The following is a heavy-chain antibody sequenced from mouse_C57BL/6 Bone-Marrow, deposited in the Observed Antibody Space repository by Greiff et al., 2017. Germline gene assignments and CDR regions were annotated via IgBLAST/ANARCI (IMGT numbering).Heavy chain of an antibody. Sequence: QVQLQQSGAELVRPGTSVKMSCKASGYTFTNYWIGWAKQRPGHGLEWIGDIYPGSGSTNYNEKFKGKATLTVDTSSSTAYMQLSSLTSEDSAVYYCARDDSPHFDYGGQGTTLTVAS. CDR1: GYTFTNYW. CDR3: ARDDSPHFDY. D-gene: IGHD2-12*01. CDR2: IYPGSGST. J-gene: IGHJ2*01. V-gene: IGHV1-63*01.